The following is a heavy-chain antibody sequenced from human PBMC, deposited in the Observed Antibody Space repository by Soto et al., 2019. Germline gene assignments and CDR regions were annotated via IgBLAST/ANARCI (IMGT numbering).Heavy chain of an antibody. J-gene: IGHJ5*02. CDR2: IWYDGSNK. D-gene: IGHD6-19*01. CDR3: ARENANEYSSGWYVYNSFEP. Sequence: VGSLRLSCAASGFTFSSYGMHWVRQAPGKGLEWVAVIWYDGSNKYYADSVKGRFTISRDNSKNTLYLQMNSLRAEDTAVYYCARENANEYSSGWYVYNSFEPWGQGSLFTGSS. V-gene: IGHV3-33*01. CDR1: GFTFSSYG.